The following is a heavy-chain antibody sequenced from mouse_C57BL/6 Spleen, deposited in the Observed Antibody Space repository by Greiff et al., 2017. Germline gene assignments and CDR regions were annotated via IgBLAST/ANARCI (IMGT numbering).Heavy chain of an antibody. CDR1: GFTFSSYG. J-gene: IGHJ2*01. CDR3: ARQEDYYGSSSFDY. V-gene: IGHV5-6*01. Sequence: EVQLVESGGDLVKPGGSLKLSCAASGFTFSSYGMSWVRQTPDKRLEWVATISSGGSYTYSPDSVKGRFTISRDNAKNTLYLQMSSLKSEDTAMYYCARQEDYYGSSSFDYWGQGTTLTVSS. D-gene: IGHD1-1*01. CDR2: ISSGGSYT.